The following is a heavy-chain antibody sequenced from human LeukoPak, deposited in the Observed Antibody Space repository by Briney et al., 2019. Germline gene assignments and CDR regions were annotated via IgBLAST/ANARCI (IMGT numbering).Heavy chain of an antibody. CDR3: ARTTEGYCRGRSCYSYYYYMDV. CDR1: GGSISSYY. V-gene: IGHV4-59*01. CDR2: IYYSGST. J-gene: IGHJ6*03. D-gene: IGHD2-15*01. Sequence: SETLSLTCTVSGGSISSYYWSWIRQPPGKGLEWIWYIYYSGSTNYNPSLKNRVTISLDTSKNQFSLKLRSVTAADTAVYYCARTTEGYCRGRSCYSYYYYMDVWGKGTTVTVSS.